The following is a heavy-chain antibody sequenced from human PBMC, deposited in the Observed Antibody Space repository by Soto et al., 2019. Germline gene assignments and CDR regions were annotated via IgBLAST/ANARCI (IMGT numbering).Heavy chain of an antibody. V-gene: IGHV1-69*13. CDR1: GGTFSSYA. Sequence: SVKVSCKASGGTFSSYAISWVRQAPGQGLEWMGGIIPIFGTANYAQKFQGRVTITADESTSTAYMELSSLRSEDTAVYYCASTKDVLLWFGELLTSYYYYGMDVWGQGTTVTVS. CDR3: ASTKDVLLWFGELLTSYYYYGMDV. J-gene: IGHJ6*02. CDR2: IIPIFGTA. D-gene: IGHD3-10*01.